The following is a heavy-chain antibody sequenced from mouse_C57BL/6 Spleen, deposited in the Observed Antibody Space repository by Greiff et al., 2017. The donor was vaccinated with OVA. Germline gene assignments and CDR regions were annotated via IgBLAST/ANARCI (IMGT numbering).Heavy chain of an antibody. V-gene: IGHV1-75*01. CDR3: APFYYGNYFDY. J-gene: IGHJ2*01. D-gene: IGHD2-1*01. Sequence: QVQLQQSGPELVKPGASVKISCKASGYTFTDYYINWVKQRPGQGLEWIGWIFPGSGSTYYNEKFKGKATLTVDKSSGTAYMLLSSLTSEDSAVYFCAPFYYGNYFDYWGQGTTLTVSS. CDR2: IFPGSGST. CDR1: GYTFTDYY.